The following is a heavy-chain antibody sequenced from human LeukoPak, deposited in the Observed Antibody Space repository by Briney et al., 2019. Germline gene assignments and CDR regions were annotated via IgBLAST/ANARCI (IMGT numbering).Heavy chain of an antibody. V-gene: IGHV3-30*18. Sequence: GGSLRLSCAASGFTFSSYGMHWVRQAPGKGLEWVAVISYDGSNTYYADSVKGRFTISRDNSKNTLYLQMNSLRAEDTAVYYCAKGQLRYFDPLDYWGQGTLVTVSS. CDR2: ISYDGSNT. D-gene: IGHD3-9*01. CDR1: GFTFSSYG. J-gene: IGHJ4*02. CDR3: AKGQLRYFDPLDY.